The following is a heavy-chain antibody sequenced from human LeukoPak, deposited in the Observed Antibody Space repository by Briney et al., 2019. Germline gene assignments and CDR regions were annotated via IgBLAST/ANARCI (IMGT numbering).Heavy chain of an antibody. V-gene: IGHV4-30-4*01. D-gene: IGHD3-9*01. J-gene: IGHJ4*02. CDR1: GGSISSGDYY. Sequence: SQTLSLTCTVSGGSISSGDYYWSWIRQPPGKGLEWIGYIYYSGSTYYNPSLKCRVTISVDTSKNQFSLKLSSVTAADTAVYYCARATNFDWLSDNAPGFDYWGQGTLVTVSS. CDR3: ARATNFDWLSDNAPGFDY. CDR2: IYYSGST.